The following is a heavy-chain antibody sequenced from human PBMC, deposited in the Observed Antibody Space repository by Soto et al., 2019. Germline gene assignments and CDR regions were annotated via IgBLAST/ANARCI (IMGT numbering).Heavy chain of an antibody. CDR2: IFYSGTT. J-gene: IGHJ6*02. CDR1: GGSISSSNCY. D-gene: IGHD1-26*01. CDR3: ARARGRSRDYYYGMDV. Sequence: SETLSLTCTVSGGSISSSNCYWSWIRQHPGKGLEWIGYIFYSGTTYYNPSLTSRTTISVDTSKNQFSLKLSSVTAADTAVYYCARARGRSRDYYYGMDVWGQGTTVTVSS. V-gene: IGHV4-31*03.